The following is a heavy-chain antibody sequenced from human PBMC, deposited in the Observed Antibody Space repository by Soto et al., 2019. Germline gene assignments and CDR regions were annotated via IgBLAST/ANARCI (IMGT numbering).Heavy chain of an antibody. D-gene: IGHD3-10*01. CDR2: IRSKAYGGTT. Sequence: LRLSCTASGLTCGDYAMSWFRQAPGKGQEWVGFIRSKAYGGTTEYAASVKGRFTISRDDSTSIAYLQMNSLKTEDTAVYNCTRRYYYGSGRPTGIYGMDXWGQGTTVTVSS. CDR1: GLTCGDYA. J-gene: IGHJ6*02. CDR3: TRRYYYGSGRPTGIYGMDX. V-gene: IGHV3-49*03.